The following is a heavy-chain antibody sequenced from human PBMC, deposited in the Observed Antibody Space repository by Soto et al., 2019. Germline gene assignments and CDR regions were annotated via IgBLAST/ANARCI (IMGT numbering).Heavy chain of an antibody. CDR2: IYYSGST. CDR3: ASETRNKGYYYGMDV. V-gene: IGHV4-30-4*01. CDR1: GGSISSGDYY. J-gene: IGHJ6*02. Sequence: PSETLSLTCTVPGGSISSGDYYWSWIRQPPGKGLEWIGYIYYSGSTYYNPSLKSRVTISVDTSKNQFSLKLSSVTAADTAVYYCASETRNKGYYYGMDVWGQGTTVTVSS.